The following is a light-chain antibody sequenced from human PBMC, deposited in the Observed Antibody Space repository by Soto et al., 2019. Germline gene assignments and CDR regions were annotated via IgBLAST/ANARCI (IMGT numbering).Light chain of an antibody. J-gene: IGKJ1*01. V-gene: IGKV1-5*03. CDR2: KAS. CDR1: QTISSW. CDR3: QHYNSYSEA. Sequence: DIQMTQSPSTLSGSVGDRVTITCRASQTISSWLAWYQQKPGKAPKLLIYKASTLKSGVPSRFSGSGSGTEFTLTISSLQPDDFATYYCQHYNSYSEAFCQGTKVEF.